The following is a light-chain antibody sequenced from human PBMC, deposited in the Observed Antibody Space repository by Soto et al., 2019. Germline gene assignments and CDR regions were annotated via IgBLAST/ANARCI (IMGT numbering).Light chain of an antibody. CDR1: QSIGTY. CDR2: GAS. J-gene: IGKJ4*01. V-gene: IGKV1-39*01. Sequence: DIQMTQSPSSLSASVGDRVTITCRASQSIGTYLNWYQQKPGTAPKVVIHGASSLQSGVPSMFSGGGSGTEFTLTISSLQPEDFATYYCQQSYTAPFLTFGGGTRVEIK. CDR3: QQSYTAPFLT.